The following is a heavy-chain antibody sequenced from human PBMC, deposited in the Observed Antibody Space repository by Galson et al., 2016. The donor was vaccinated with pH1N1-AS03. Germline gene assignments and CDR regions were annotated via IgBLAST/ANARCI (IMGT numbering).Heavy chain of an antibody. Sequence: ETLSLTCTVSGGSISGHYWTWVRQPPGKGLEWIGYISYTGTTTYNPSLKSRVTISVDRSKNQFPLNLSAVTAADTAVYYCANYDSWSRDAFDIWGQGTTVIVSS. V-gene: IGHV4-59*11. D-gene: IGHD3-3*01. CDR3: ANYDSWSRDAFDI. CDR1: GGSISGHY. CDR2: ISYTGTT. J-gene: IGHJ3*02.